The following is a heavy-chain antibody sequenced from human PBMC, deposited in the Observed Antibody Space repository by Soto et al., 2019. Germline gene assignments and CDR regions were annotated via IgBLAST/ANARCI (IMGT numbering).Heavy chain of an antibody. V-gene: IGHV4-31*03. CDR3: ASVSECSGGSCYSDKFAFDI. J-gene: IGHJ3*02. Sequence: QVQLQESGPGLVKPSQTLSLTCTVSGGSISSGGYYWSWIRPHPGKGLEWIGYIYYSGSTYYNPSLKSRVTISVDTSTNQFSLKLSSVTAADTAVYYCASVSECSGGSCYSDKFAFDIWGQGTMVTVSS. D-gene: IGHD2-15*01. CDR1: GGSISSGGYY. CDR2: IYYSGST.